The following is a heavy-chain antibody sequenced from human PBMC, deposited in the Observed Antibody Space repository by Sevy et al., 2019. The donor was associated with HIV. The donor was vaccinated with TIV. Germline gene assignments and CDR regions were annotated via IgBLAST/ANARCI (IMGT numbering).Heavy chain of an antibody. V-gene: IGHV1-69*13. Sequence: ASVKVSCKASGGTFSSYAISWVRQAPGQGLEWMGGIIPIFGTANYAQKFQGRVTITADESTSTAYMDLSSLGSEDTAVYYGARDFALEAVEMATITYGYAFDIWGQGTMVTVSS. CDR2: IIPIFGTA. D-gene: IGHD5-12*01. CDR3: ARDFALEAVEMATITYGYAFDI. J-gene: IGHJ3*02. CDR1: GGTFSSYA.